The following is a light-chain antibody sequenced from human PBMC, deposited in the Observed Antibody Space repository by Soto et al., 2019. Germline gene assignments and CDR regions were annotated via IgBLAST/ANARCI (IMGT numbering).Light chain of an antibody. Sequence: EVVLTQSPVTLSLSPGDRAALSCKASQSVHTFLAWYQQKPGQAPRLLICGASNRAAGIPARFSGSGSGTDFTLTISSLEPEDFAVYYCQQRSNWPPITFGQGTRLEIK. J-gene: IGKJ5*01. CDR1: QSVHTF. CDR2: GAS. V-gene: IGKV3-11*01. CDR3: QQRSNWPPIT.